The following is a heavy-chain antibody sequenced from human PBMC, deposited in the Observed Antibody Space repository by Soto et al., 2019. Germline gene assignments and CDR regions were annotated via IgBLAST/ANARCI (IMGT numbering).Heavy chain of an antibody. D-gene: IGHD1-26*01. V-gene: IGHV3-15*07. Sequence: LRLSCAASGFTFSNAWMHWVRQAPGKGLEWVGRIKSKTDGGTTDYAAPVKGRFTISRDDSKNTVYLQMNSLKTEDTAVYYCTRGLVGATTLWGQGTLVTVSS. CDR2: IKSKTDGGTT. CDR3: TRGLVGATTL. J-gene: IGHJ4*02. CDR1: GFTFSNAW.